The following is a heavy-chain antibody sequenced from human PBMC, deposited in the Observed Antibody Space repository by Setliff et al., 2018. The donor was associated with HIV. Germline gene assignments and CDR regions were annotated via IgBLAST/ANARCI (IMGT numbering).Heavy chain of an antibody. V-gene: IGHV4-39*07. CDR2: IYYSGRT. CDR3: AGEIAPAARLPNVGGPPPPGYYHYMDV. CDR1: RGSISSTSHY. J-gene: IGHJ6*03. Sequence: SETLSLTCIVSRGSISSTSHYWGWVRQSPGRRLEWIGSIYYSGRTYYNPSLKSRVTMSVDTSTNQFSLDLTSVTAAGTAVYFCAGEIAPAARLPNVGGPPPPGYYHYMDVWGKGTTVTVSS. D-gene: IGHD2-8*01.